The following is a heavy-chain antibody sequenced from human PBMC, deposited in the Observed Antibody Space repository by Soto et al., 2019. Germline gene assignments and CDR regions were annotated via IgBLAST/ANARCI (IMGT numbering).Heavy chain of an antibody. CDR1: GGSISSSSYY. CDR3: ARDKITGLFDY. CDR2: INHSGST. V-gene: IGHV4-39*07. D-gene: IGHD2-8*02. J-gene: IGHJ4*02. Sequence: SETLSLTCTVSGGSISSSSYYWGWIRQPPGTGLEWIGEINHSGSTNYNPSLKSRVTISVDTSKNQFSLKLTSVTAADTAVYYWARDKITGLFDYWGQATLVTVSS.